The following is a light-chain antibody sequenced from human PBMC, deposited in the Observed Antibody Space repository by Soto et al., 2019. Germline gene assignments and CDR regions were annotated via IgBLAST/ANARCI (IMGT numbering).Light chain of an antibody. CDR2: EVT. J-gene: IGLJ1*01. CDR3: SSHTSGSTRV. CDR1: SGYVGGYDY. V-gene: IGLV2-14*01. Sequence: VPTPAASASGSPGQSIALSCAGTSGYVGGYDYVSWYQQHPDKAPKLMIYEVTKRPSWVSNRFSGSKSGNTASLTISGLQPEDEADYYCSSHTSGSTRVFGSGTKVTVL.